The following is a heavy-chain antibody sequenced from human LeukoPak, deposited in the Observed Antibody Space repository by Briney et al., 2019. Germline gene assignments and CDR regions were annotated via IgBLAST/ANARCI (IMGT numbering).Heavy chain of an antibody. Sequence: GGSLRLSCAVAGFTFNSYAMNWVSQPPGNGLEWVSAISGSGGNTYYADSVKGRFTISRDKSKNTLYLQMNSLRAEDTAVYYCASDYSSGWFGSPLDYWGQGTLVTVFS. V-gene: IGHV3-23*01. CDR3: ASDYSSGWFGSPLDY. CDR2: ISGSGGNT. CDR1: GFTFNSYA. J-gene: IGHJ4*02. D-gene: IGHD6-19*01.